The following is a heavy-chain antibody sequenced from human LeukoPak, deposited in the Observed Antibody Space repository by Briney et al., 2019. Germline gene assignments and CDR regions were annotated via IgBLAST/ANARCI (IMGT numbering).Heavy chain of an antibody. CDR2: ISAYNGNT. CDR3: ARAVGSPYYYDSSGYYGN. Sequence: ASVKVSCKASGYTFTSYGISWVRQAPGQGLEWMGWISAYNGNTNYAQKFQGRVTMTTDTSTTTVYMELRSLKSDDTAVYYCARAVGSPYYYDSSGYYGNWGQGTLVTVSS. V-gene: IGHV1-18*01. J-gene: IGHJ4*02. CDR1: GYTFTSYG. D-gene: IGHD3-22*01.